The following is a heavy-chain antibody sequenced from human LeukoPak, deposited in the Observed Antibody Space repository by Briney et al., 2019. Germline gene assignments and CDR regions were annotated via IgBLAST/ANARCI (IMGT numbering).Heavy chain of an antibody. D-gene: IGHD6-13*01. CDR3: ARRYSSSWYFDY. J-gene: IGHJ4*02. CDR2: IYTSGST. CDR1: GGSISSGSYY. Sequence: SETLSLTCTVSGGSISSGSYYWSWIRQPAGKGLEWIGRIYTSGSTDYNPSLKSRVTMSVDTSKSQFSLKLNSVTAADTAMYYCARRYSSSWYFDYWGQGTLVTVSS. V-gene: IGHV4-61*02.